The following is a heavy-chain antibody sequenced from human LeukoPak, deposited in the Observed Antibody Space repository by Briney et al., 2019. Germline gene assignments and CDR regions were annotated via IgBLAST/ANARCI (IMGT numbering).Heavy chain of an antibody. CDR2: IQSGSAYI. CDR3: SRVVQDVTGADY. Sequence: GGSLRLSCAASGFTFSAYHMNWVRQAPGKGLEWPSYIQSGSAYIHYADSVKGRFTISRDNAKNSLYLQMNNLRAEDTAVYYCSRVVQDVTGADYWGQGTLVIVSS. D-gene: IGHD3-9*01. CDR1: GFTFSAYH. J-gene: IGHJ4*02. V-gene: IGHV3-21*05.